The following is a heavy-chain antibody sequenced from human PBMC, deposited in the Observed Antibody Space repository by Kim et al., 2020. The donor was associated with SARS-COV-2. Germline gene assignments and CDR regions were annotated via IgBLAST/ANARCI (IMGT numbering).Heavy chain of an antibody. CDR2: ISSSGSTI. V-gene: IGHV3-48*03. Sequence: GGSLRLSCAAFGFTFSSYEMNWVRQTPGKGLEWVSYISSSGSTISYADSVKGRFTISRDNAKNSLYLQMNSLRAEDTAVYYCARDLSLDVWGQGTTVTVSS. CDR1: GFTFSSYE. CDR3: ARDLSLDV. J-gene: IGHJ6*02.